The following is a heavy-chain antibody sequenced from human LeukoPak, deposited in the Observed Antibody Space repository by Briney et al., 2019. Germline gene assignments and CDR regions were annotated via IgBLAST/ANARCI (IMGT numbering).Heavy chain of an antibody. CDR1: GFSLSTSGKR. CDR3: ARDHYDSSGDGAFDI. CDR2: IDWDDDK. Sequence: SGPALVKPTQTLTLTCTFSGFSLSTSGKRVSWIRQPPGKALEWLARIDWDDDKFYSTSLKTRLIISKDTSKNQVVLTMTNMDPVDTATYYCARDHYDSSGDGAFDIWGQGTMVTVSS. V-gene: IGHV2-70*04. D-gene: IGHD3-22*01. J-gene: IGHJ3*02.